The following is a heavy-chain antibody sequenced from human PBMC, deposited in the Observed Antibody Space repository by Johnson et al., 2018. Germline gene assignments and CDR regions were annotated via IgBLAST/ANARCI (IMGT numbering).Heavy chain of an antibody. CDR2: IKSKADGGTT. CDR3: TTRGVDI. J-gene: IGHJ3*02. CDR1: AFITNTW. D-gene: IGHD3-16*01. Sequence: EVQLVESGGGLVKPGGSLRLSCAASAFITNTWMNWVRQAPGKGLEWVGRIKSKADGGTTAYAAPVKGRFTLSRDDSKNTVYLQMNSLETEDTAVYYCTTRGVDIWGQGTMVTVSS. V-gene: IGHV3-15*07.